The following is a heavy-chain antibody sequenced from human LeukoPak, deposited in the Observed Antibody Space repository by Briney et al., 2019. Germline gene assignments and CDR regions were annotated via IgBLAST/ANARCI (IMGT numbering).Heavy chain of an antibody. CDR3: ARSAMVTHAFDI. CDR2: INHSGST. Sequence: SETLSLTCAVYGGSFSGYYWSWIRQPPGKGLEWIGEINHSGSTNYNPSLKSRVTMSVDTSKSQFSLKLSSVTAADTAVYYCARSAMVTHAFDIWGQGTMVTVSS. V-gene: IGHV4-34*01. CDR1: GGSFSGYY. D-gene: IGHD5-18*01. J-gene: IGHJ3*02.